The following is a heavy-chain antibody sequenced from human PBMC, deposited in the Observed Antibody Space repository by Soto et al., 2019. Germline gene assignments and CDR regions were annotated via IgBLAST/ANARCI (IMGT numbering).Heavy chain of an antibody. CDR3: AKILHPRYDTSGYFHRRFDY. CDR1: GYTLTGLS. D-gene: IGHD3-22*01. Sequence: ASVKVSCKVSGYTLTGLSMHWVRQAPGKGLEWMGGFDPEDGETIYAQKFQGRVTMTEDTSTDTAYMELSSLRSEDTAVYYCAKILHPRYDTSGYFHRRFDYWGQGTLVTVSS. V-gene: IGHV1-24*01. CDR2: FDPEDGET. J-gene: IGHJ4*02.